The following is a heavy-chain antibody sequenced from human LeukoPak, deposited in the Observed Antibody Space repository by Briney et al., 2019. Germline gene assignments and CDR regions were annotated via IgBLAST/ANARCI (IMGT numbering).Heavy chain of an antibody. Sequence: PGGSLRLSCAASGFTFGSYWMHWVRQAPGKGLVWVSRIKSDGSTRYADSVKGRFTISRDNAKNTVSLQMNSLRAEATGVYYCARAPSEIGGYYPEYFRHWGQGTLVTVSP. D-gene: IGHD3-22*01. CDR3: ARAPSEIGGYYPEYFRH. J-gene: IGHJ1*01. CDR1: GFTFGSYW. CDR2: IKSDGST. V-gene: IGHV3-74*01.